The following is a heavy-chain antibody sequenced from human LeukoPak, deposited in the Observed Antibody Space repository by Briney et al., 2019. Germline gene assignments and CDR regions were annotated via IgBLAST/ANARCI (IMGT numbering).Heavy chain of an antibody. Sequence: SETLSLTCTVSGGSISNYYWSWIRQPAGKGLEWIGRIYTSGSTSSNPSLKSRVTMSADMSKNQFSLKLNSVTAADTAVYYCAGGLGITGNPSYYYYYYMDVWGKGTTVTVSS. CDR3: AGGLGITGNPSYYYYYYMDV. D-gene: IGHD1-20*01. CDR2: IYTSGST. V-gene: IGHV4-4*07. J-gene: IGHJ6*03. CDR1: GGSISNYY.